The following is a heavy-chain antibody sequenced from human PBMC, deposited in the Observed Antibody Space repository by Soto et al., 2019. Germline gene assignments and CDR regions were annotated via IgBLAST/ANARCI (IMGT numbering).Heavy chain of an antibody. CDR2: INHSGNT. CDR1: GVPFSGYY. J-gene: IGHJ4*01. D-gene: IGHD1-26*01. V-gene: IGHV4-34*01. Sequence: QVQLQQWGAGLLKPSETLSLTCAVYGVPFSGYYWSWIRQSPGKGLEWIGEINHSGNTNCNPSLKSRVTMLVDTSKNQFSLSLSSVTAADTAVYYCANLIVFHSSYYHDYWGHGTLVTVSS. CDR3: ANLIVFHSSYYHDY.